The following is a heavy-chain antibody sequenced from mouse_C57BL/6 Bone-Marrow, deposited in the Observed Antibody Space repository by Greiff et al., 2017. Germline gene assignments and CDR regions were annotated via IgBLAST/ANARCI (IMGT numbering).Heavy chain of an antibody. D-gene: IGHD4-1*01. V-gene: IGHV5-4*01. Sequence: EVQLVESGGGLVKPGGSLKLSCAASGFTFSSYAMSWVRQTPEKRLEWVATISDGGSYTYYPDNVKCRFTISRDNAKNNLYLQMSHLKSEDTAMYYCARDLDWVYAMDYWGQGTSVTVSS. CDR3: ARDLDWVYAMDY. CDR2: ISDGGSYT. CDR1: GFTFSSYA. J-gene: IGHJ4*01.